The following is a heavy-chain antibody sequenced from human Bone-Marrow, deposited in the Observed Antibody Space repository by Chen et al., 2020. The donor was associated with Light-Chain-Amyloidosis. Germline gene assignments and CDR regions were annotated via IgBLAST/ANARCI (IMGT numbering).Heavy chain of an antibody. Sequence: EVQLVESGGGVVQPGGSLRLSCAASGFTFDDYAMHWFRQAPGKGLEWVSLISGDGGNTYYADSVKGRFTISRDNSKNSLYLQMNSLRTEDTALYYCAKDGNWNYHWFDPWGQGTLVTVSS. V-gene: IGHV3-43*02. CDR1: GFTFDDYA. CDR2: ISGDGGNT. CDR3: AKDGNWNYHWFDP. J-gene: IGHJ5*02. D-gene: IGHD1-7*01.